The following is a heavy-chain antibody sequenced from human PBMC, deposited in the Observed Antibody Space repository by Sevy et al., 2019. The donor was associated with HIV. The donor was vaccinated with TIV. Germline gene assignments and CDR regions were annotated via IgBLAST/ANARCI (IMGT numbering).Heavy chain of an antibody. Sequence: ASVKVSCKASGYTVTSYDINWVRQATGQGLEWMGWMNPNSGNTGYAQKFQGKVTMTRNTSISTAYMELSSLRSEDTAVYYCARKAKVISGFRWFDPWGQGTLVTVSS. CDR1: GYTVTSYD. CDR3: ARKAKVISGFRWFDP. V-gene: IGHV1-8*01. CDR2: MNPNSGNT. J-gene: IGHJ5*02. D-gene: IGHD3-16*02.